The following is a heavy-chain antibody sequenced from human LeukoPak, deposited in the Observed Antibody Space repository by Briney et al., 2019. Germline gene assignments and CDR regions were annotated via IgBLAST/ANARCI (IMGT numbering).Heavy chain of an antibody. CDR3: ASVYYDILTGYPDTLYYFDY. CDR1: GFTFSSYG. CDR2: IRYDGSNK. Sequence: GGSLRLSCAASGFTFSSYGMHWVRQAPGKGLEWVAFIRYDGSNKYYADSVKGRFTISRDNSKNTLYLQMNSLRAEDTAVYYCASVYYDILTGYPDTLYYFDYWGQGTLVTVSS. D-gene: IGHD3-9*01. J-gene: IGHJ4*02. V-gene: IGHV3-30*02.